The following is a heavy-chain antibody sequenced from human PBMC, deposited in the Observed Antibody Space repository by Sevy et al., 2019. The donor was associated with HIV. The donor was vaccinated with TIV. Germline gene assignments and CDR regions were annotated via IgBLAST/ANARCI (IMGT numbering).Heavy chain of an antibody. CDR2: IKQDGSEK. J-gene: IGHJ4*02. CDR3: ARAGDYDSSGYYPFDY. Sequence: GGSLRLSCAASGFTFSSYWMSWVRQAPGKGLEWVANIKQDGSEKYYVDSVKGRFTISRDNAKNSLYLQMNSLRAEDTAVYYCARAGDYDSSGYYPFDYWGQGTLVTVSS. D-gene: IGHD3-22*01. V-gene: IGHV3-7*01. CDR1: GFTFSSYW.